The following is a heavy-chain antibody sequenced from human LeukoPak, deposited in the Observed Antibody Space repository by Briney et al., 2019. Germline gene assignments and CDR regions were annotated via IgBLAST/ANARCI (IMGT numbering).Heavy chain of an antibody. J-gene: IGHJ3*02. CDR3: ARDLVVVHDAFDI. Sequence: ASVKVSCKASGYTFTSYYMHWVRQAPGQGLEWMGIISPSGGSTSYAQKFQGRVTMTRDTSTSTVYMELSSLRSEDTAVYYCARDLVVVHDAFDIWGQGTMVTVSS. CDR1: GYTFTSYY. V-gene: IGHV1-46*01. CDR2: ISPSGGST. D-gene: IGHD3-22*01.